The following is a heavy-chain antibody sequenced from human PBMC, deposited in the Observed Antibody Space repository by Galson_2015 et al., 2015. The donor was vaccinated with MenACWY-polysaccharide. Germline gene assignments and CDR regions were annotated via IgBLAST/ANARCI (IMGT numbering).Heavy chain of an antibody. J-gene: IGHJ4*02. V-gene: IGHV3-74*01. CDR3: ATIGGDGWPDY. CDR1: GFAYSTYW. CDR2: INSDGSTT. D-gene: IGHD5-24*01. Sequence: SLRLSCAASGFAYSTYWMHWVRQSPGRGLVWVSHINSDGSTTNYADSVKGRFTVSRDNAKNTLYLQMNSLRGEDTAVYYCATIGGDGWPDYWGQGTLVAVSS.